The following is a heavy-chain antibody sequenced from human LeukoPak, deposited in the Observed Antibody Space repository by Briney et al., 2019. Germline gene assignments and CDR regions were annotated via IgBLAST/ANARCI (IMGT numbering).Heavy chain of an antibody. V-gene: IGHV4-34*01. D-gene: IGHD6-13*01. Sequence: SETLSLTCAVYGGSFSGYYWSWIRQPPGKGLEWIGEINHSVSTNYNPSLKSRVTISVDTSKNQFSLKLSSVTAADTAVYYCARGLAAAGTCYFDYCGQGTLVTVSS. J-gene: IGHJ4*02. CDR1: GGSFSGYY. CDR3: ARGLAAAGTCYFDY. CDR2: INHSVST.